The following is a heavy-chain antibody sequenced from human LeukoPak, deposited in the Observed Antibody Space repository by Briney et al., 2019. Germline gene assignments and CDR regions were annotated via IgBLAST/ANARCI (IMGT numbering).Heavy chain of an antibody. Sequence: GGSLRLSCAASGFTFNSYAMSWVRQAPGKGLEWVSAISGSGGSTYYADCVKGRFTISRDNSKNTLYLQMNSLRAEDTAVYYCAKDGATTVTTPRGWGYWGQGTLVTVSS. V-gene: IGHV3-23*01. J-gene: IGHJ4*02. CDR3: AKDGATTVTTPRGWGY. D-gene: IGHD4-17*01. CDR2: ISGSGGST. CDR1: GFTFNSYA.